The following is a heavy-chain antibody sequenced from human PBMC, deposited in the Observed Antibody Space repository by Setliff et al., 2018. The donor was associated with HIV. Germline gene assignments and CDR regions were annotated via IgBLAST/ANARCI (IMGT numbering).Heavy chain of an antibody. V-gene: IGHV1-3*01. Sequence: ASVKVSCKASGYGFTRKIIHWVRQAPGQRLEWMGWINVGSGNTKYSLRFQDRVTPTRDTSATTAYMELSSLRSEDTAVYYCARDVGSVWHNWFDPWGQGTLVTVSS. D-gene: IGHD6-19*01. CDR1: GYGFTRKI. CDR2: INVGSGNT. J-gene: IGHJ5*02. CDR3: ARDVGSVWHNWFDP.